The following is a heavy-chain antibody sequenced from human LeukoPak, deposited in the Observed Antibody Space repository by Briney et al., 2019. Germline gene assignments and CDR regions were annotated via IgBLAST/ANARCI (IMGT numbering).Heavy chain of an antibody. V-gene: IGHV3-74*01. Sequence: PGGSLRLSCAASGFGFSSYWMHWVRQAPGKGLLWVSRINTDGSSTSYADSVKGRFTISRDNAKNTLYLQMNSLRAEDTAVYYCARDNLVVTDYWGQGTLVTVSS. CDR3: ARDNLVVTDY. D-gene: IGHD2-21*02. CDR1: GFGFSSYW. J-gene: IGHJ4*02. CDR2: INTDGSST.